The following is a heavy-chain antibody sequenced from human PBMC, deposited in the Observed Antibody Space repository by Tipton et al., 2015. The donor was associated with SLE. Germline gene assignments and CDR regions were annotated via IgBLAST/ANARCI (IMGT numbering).Heavy chain of an antibody. D-gene: IGHD3-9*01. CDR1: GIIFSSYS. J-gene: IGHJ5*02. V-gene: IGHV4-34*01. CDR3: ARSVDILTAYWFDP. Sequence: LRLSCAASGIIFSSYSMNWVRQAPGKGLEWIGEIHHSGSTNYNPSLKSRLTILLDTSKTQFFLRLTSMTAADTAVYYCARSVDILTAYWFDPWGQGTLVTVSS. CDR2: IHHSGST.